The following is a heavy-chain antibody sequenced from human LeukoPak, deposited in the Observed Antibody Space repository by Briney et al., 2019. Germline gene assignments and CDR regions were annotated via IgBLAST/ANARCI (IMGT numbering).Heavy chain of an antibody. CDR3: AKGSAGGRPYYFDY. CDR1: GFPFSSYA. D-gene: IGHD6-13*01. V-gene: IGHV3-23*05. CDR2: IDSSGSYT. Sequence: GGSLRLSCAASGFPFSSYAMSWVRQAPGKGLEWVSAIDSSGSYTWYDDSVKGRFTISRDNSKNTLYLQMNSLRAEDTAVYYCAKGSAGGRPYYFDYWGQGTLVPVSS. J-gene: IGHJ4*02.